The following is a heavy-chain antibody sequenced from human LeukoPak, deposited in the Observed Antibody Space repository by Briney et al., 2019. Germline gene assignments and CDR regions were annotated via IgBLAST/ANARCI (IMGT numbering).Heavy chain of an antibody. J-gene: IGHJ2*01. CDR2: IVPITGDT. CDR1: GYSFNEYY. D-gene: IGHD3-22*01. CDR3: ATATRYDSSDARSHYFDL. Sequence: GATVKVSCKAPGYSFNEYYVHWVRQAPGQGLEWMGWIVPITGDTRYAPRFQGGVTLSSDTSTSTAYLELSSPRSDDTAVFYCATATRYDSSDARSHYFDLWGRGTLITVSS. V-gene: IGHV1-2*02.